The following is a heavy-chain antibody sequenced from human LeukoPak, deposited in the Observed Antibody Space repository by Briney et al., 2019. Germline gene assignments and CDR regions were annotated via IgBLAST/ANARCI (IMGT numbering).Heavy chain of an antibody. CDR3: ARDKSFGVAGDAFDI. D-gene: IGHD3-3*01. Sequence: GGSLRRSCAASGFTVSSNYMSWVRQAPGQGLEWGSVIYSGGSTYYADSVKGRFTISRDNSKNTLYLQMNSLRAEDTAVYYCARDKSFGVAGDAFDIWGQGTMVTVSS. J-gene: IGHJ3*02. V-gene: IGHV3-66*01. CDR1: GFTVSSNY. CDR2: IYSGGST.